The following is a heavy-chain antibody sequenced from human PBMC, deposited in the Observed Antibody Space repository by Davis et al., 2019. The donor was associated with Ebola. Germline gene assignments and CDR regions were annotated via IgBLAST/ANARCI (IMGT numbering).Heavy chain of an antibody. V-gene: IGHV4-61*09. D-gene: IGHD2-15*01. CDR3: ARADSYHSSPQGGFDT. Sequence: PSETLSLTCTVSADSITRGSIYWNWIRQPAGKGLEWIGHGFTGGSTIYNPSFSGRVTISLDTSKNQFSLRLTSVTAADTAVYYCARADSYHSSPQGGFDTWGQGALVTVSS. CDR2: GFTGGST. J-gene: IGHJ4*02. CDR1: ADSITRGSIY.